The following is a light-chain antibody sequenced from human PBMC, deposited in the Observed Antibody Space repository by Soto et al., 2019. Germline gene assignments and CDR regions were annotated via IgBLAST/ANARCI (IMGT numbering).Light chain of an antibody. CDR2: GAS. J-gene: IGKJ4*01. CDR3: QQYNDWPPLT. V-gene: IGKV3-15*01. CDR1: QSVSGN. Sequence: EIVMTQSPATLSVSPGERATLSCRASQSVSGNLAWYQQKPGQAPRLLIYGASTRATGIPARFNGSGSGTEFTLTITSLQSEDFAVYYCQQYNDWPPLTFGGGTKVEIK.